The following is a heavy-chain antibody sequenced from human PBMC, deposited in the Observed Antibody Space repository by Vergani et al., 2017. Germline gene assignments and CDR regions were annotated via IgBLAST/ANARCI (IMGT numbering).Heavy chain of an antibody. CDR1: GGSISSGSYY. J-gene: IGHJ4*02. Sequence: QVQLQESGPGLVKPSQTLSLTCTVSGGSISSGSYYWSLIRQPAGKGLEWIGRIYTSGSTNYNPSLKSRVTISVDTSKNQFSLKLSSVTAADTAVYYCASDYYGSGSDFWGQGTLVTVSS. CDR3: ASDYYGSGSDF. D-gene: IGHD3-10*01. V-gene: IGHV4-61*02. CDR2: IYTSGST.